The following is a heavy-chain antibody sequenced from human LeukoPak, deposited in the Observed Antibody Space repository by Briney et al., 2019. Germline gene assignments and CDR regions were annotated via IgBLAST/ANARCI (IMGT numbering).Heavy chain of an antibody. D-gene: IGHD3-16*01. CDR2: ISSSSSYI. CDR3: ASGAGPYSPDY. Sequence: PGGSLRLSCAASGFTFSTYSMHWVRQAPGKGLEWVSSISSSSSYIHYADSVKGRFTISRDNAKNSLYLQMDSLRAEDTAMYYCASGAGPYSPDYWGQGTLVTVSS. V-gene: IGHV3-21*01. J-gene: IGHJ4*02. CDR1: GFTFSTYS.